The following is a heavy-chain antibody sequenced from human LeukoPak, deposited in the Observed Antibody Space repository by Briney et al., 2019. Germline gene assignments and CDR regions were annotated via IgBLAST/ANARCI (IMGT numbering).Heavy chain of an antibody. D-gene: IGHD6-19*01. V-gene: IGHV1-46*01. CDR2: INPSGGST. CDR3: AREIAVATNGDYGMDV. J-gene: IGHJ6*02. CDR1: GYTFTNYY. Sequence: ASVKVSCKASGYTFTNYYMHWVRQAPGQGLEWMGIINPSGGSTSYAQKFQGRVTMTRDTSTSTVYMELSSLRSEDTAVYYCAREIAVATNGDYGMDVWGQGTTVTVSS.